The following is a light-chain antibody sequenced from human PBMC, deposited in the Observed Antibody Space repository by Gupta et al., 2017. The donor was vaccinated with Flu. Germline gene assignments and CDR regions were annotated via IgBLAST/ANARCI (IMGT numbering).Light chain of an antibody. V-gene: IGKV3-20*01. J-gene: IGKJ3*01. Sequence: EIVLTKSPGTLSLSPGERATLSCRASQSVSSSYLAWYQQKPGQAPRLLIYGASSRATGIPDRFSGSGSGTDFTLTISRLEPEDFAVYYCQQYCSSPPFTFGPGTKVDIK. CDR2: GAS. CDR3: QQYCSSPPFT. CDR1: QSVSSSY.